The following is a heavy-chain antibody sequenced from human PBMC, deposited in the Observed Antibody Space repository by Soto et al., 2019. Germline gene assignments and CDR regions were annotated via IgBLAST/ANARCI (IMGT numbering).Heavy chain of an antibody. J-gene: IGHJ6*03. D-gene: IGHD3-16*02. Sequence: EVQLVESGGGLAQPGGSLRLSCAASGFTFSDYSMTWVRQGPGKGLEWVSHISYSSTVIKYSDSVKGRFTISRDIAKNSLYLQMNSLRAEDTAVYYCARYRGSKSGYYYMDVWGKGTTVTVSS. CDR3: ARYRGSKSGYYYMDV. CDR2: ISYSSTVI. CDR1: GFTFSDYS. V-gene: IGHV3-48*01.